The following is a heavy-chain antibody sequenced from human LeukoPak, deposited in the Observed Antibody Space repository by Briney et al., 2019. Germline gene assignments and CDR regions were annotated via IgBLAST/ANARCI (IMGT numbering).Heavy chain of an antibody. CDR3: AKDLWFGETPPDY. J-gene: IGHJ4*02. D-gene: IGHD3-10*01. Sequence: GGSLRLSCAASGFTFSSYAMSWVRQAPGKGLEWVSAISGSGGSTYYADSMKGRFTISRDNSKNTLYLQMNSLRAEDTAVYYCAKDLWFGETPPDYWGQGTLVTVSS. V-gene: IGHV3-23*01. CDR2: ISGSGGST. CDR1: GFTFSSYA.